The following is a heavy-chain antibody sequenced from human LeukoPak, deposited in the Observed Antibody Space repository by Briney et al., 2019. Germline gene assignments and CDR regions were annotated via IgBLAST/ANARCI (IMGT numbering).Heavy chain of an antibody. CDR1: GFTFSSYA. D-gene: IGHD1-26*01. Sequence: GGSLRLSCVASGFTFSSYAMSWVRQAPGKGLEWVSVVSGGGHNTYYAASVKGRFTISRDNSKGTLYMQMNSLRAEDTAVYYCAKVGEVGATFGWDYWGQGTLVTVSS. J-gene: IGHJ4*02. CDR2: VSGGGHNT. CDR3: AKVGEVGATFGWDY. V-gene: IGHV3-23*01.